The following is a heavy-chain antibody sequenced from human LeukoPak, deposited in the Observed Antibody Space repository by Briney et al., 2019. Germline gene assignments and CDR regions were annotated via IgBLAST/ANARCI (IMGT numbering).Heavy chain of an antibody. D-gene: IGHD6-13*01. CDR2: ISAYNGNT. CDR3: ARVEDSSSWYLVQLKQYYYYYGMDV. Sequence: ASVKVSCKASGYTFTSYGISWVRQAPGQGLEWMGWISAYNGNTNYAQKLQGRVTMTTDTSTSTAYMELRSLRSDDTAVYYCARVEDSSSWYLVQLKQYYYYYGMDVWGQGTTVTVSS. V-gene: IGHV1-18*01. J-gene: IGHJ6*02. CDR1: GYTFTSYG.